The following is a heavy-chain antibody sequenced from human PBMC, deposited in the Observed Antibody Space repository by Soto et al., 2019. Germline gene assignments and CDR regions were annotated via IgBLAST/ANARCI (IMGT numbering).Heavy chain of an antibody. D-gene: IGHD4-4*01. Sequence: QVQLVESGGGVVQPGRSLRLSCAASGFSFSGHVMHWVRQAPGKGLEWLTIIWFDGSNKYYADSVKGRFTISRDNSKNTLYLQMNSLRAEDTALYYFARDKGYRSLDYWGQGTLVTVSS. V-gene: IGHV3-33*01. CDR1: GFSFSGHV. CDR2: IWFDGSNK. CDR3: ARDKGYRSLDY. J-gene: IGHJ4*02.